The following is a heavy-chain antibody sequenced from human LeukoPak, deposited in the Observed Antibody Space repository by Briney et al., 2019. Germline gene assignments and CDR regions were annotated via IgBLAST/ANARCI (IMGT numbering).Heavy chain of an antibody. J-gene: IGHJ4*02. CDR2: IHYSGST. CDR3: AGQNFYDSSGCYYTYPAKIDY. Sequence: SQTLSLTCTVSGGSISSGGYYWSWIRQHPGKGLEWIGCIHYSGSTYYNPSLKSRVTMSVDTSKNQFSLKLSSVTAADTAVYYCAGQNFYDSSGCYYTYPAKIDYWGQGSLVTVSS. V-gene: IGHV4-31*03. CDR1: GGSISSGGYY. D-gene: IGHD3-22*01.